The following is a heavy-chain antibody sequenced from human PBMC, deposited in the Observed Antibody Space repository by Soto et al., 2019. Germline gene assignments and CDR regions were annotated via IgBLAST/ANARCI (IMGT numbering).Heavy chain of an antibody. CDR1: GFTFSSYS. J-gene: IGHJ5*02. CDR2: ISSSSSTI. CDR3: ESAQRPGSGFDT. Sequence: GGSLRLSCAASGFTFSSYSMNWVRQAPGKGLEWVSYISSSSSTIYYADSVKGRFTISRDNAKNSLYLQMNSLRDEDTAVYYCESAQRPGSGFDTWGQGTLVTVSS. V-gene: IGHV3-48*02. D-gene: IGHD3-10*01.